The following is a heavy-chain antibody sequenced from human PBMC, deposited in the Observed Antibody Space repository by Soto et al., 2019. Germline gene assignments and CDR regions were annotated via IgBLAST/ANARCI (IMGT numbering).Heavy chain of an antibody. V-gene: IGHV4-39*01. CDR2: IYYSGST. Sequence: PSETLSLTCTVSGGSISSSSYYWGWIRQPPGKGLEWIGSIYYSGSTYYNPSLKSRVTISVDTSKNQFSLKLSSVTAADTVVYYCARRSMTTVTGPFDYWGQGTLVTVSS. CDR1: GGSISSSSYY. J-gene: IGHJ4*02. CDR3: ARRSMTTVTGPFDY. D-gene: IGHD4-17*01.